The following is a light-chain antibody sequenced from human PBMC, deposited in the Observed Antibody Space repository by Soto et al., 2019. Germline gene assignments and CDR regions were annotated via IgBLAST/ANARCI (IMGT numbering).Light chain of an antibody. CDR2: EVN. V-gene: IGLV2-14*01. Sequence: QSALTQPASVSGSPGQSITISCTGTSSDVGGYKSVSWYQQHPGKAPKLMIYEVNNRPSGVSNRFSGSKSGNTASLTISGHQAYDDSDYYCSSYTSSITLVFGGGTKLTVL. CDR3: SSYTSSITLV. CDR1: SSDVGGYKS. J-gene: IGLJ3*02.